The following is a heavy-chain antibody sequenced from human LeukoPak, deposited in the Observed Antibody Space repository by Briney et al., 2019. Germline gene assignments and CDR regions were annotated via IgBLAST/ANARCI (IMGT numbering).Heavy chain of an antibody. D-gene: IGHD3-10*01. V-gene: IGHV1-46*01. J-gene: IGHJ4*02. CDR2: INPSGGST. Sequence: ASVKVSCKASGYTFTSYYMHWVRQAPGQGLECMGIINPSGGSTSYAQKFQGRVTMTRDTSTSTVYMELSSLRSEDTAVYYCARDRAHYYGSGGYYFDYWGQGTPVTVSS. CDR3: ARDRAHYYGSGGYYFDY. CDR1: GYTFTSYY.